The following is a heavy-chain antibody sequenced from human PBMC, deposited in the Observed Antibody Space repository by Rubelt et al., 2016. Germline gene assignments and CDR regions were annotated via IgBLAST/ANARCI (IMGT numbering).Heavy chain of an antibody. V-gene: IGHV4-59*10. CDR3: VSANWNDVGRDY. CDR1: GGSFSGYY. D-gene: IGHD1-20*01. Sequence: QVQLQQWGAGLLKPSETLSLTCAVYGGSFSGYYWSWIRQPPGKGLEWIGRIYTSGSTNYNPAVNGGVTMSVDTAKNQFSLKLRSGTAADTAVDYGVSANWNDVGRDYWGQGTLSPSPQ. J-gene: IGHJ4*02. CDR2: IYTSGST.